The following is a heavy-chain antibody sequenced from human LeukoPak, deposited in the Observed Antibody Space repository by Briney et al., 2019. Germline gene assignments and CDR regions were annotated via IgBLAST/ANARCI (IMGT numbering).Heavy chain of an antibody. J-gene: IGHJ5*02. V-gene: IGHV1-2*02. D-gene: IGHD2-2*01. Sequence: ASVKVSCKASGYTFTGYHMHWVRQAPGQGLEWMGWINPNSGGTNYAQKFQGRVTMTRDTSISTAYMELSRLRSDDTAVYYCARLSVVPAATPFDPWGQGTLVTVSS. CDR3: ARLSVVPAATPFDP. CDR1: GYTFTGYH. CDR2: INPNSGGT.